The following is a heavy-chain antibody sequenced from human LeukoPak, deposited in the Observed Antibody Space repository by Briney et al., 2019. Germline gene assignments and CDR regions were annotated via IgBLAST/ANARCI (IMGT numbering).Heavy chain of an antibody. J-gene: IGHJ4*02. Sequence: GGSLRLSCAASGFTFSSYAMHWVRQAPGKGLEWVAVISYDGSNKYYADSVKGRFTISRDNSKNTLYLQMNSLRAEDTAVYYCARGSGWFFYWGRGILVTVSS. CDR2: ISYDGSNK. CDR1: GFTFSSYA. D-gene: IGHD3-10*01. V-gene: IGHV3-30*04. CDR3: ARGSGWFFY.